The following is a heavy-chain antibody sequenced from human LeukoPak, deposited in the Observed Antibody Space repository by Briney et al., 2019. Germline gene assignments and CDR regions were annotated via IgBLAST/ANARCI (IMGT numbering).Heavy chain of an antibody. CDR3: AKDAVAPGSGGDYFDY. J-gene: IGHJ4*02. D-gene: IGHD3-10*01. Sequence: PGGSLRLSCAASGFPFSTYAMSWVRQAPGKGLEWVSTFTARGASTYYADSVKGRFTISRDNSKSTLYLQMNCLRAEDTAVYYCAKDAVAPGSGGDYFDYWAQGTLVTVSS. V-gene: IGHV3-23*01. CDR1: GFPFSTYA. CDR2: FTARGAST.